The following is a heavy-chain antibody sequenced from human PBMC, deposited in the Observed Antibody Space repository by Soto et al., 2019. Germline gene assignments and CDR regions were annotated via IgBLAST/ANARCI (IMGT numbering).Heavy chain of an antibody. D-gene: IGHD3-10*01. V-gene: IGHV1-69*06. Sequence: QVQLEQSVAEVKKPGSSVKVSCKASGGTLSDHGVAWLRQAPGQGLEWMGGTIPVFNTAKYAQKFQGRVTVTADKFTNIAYMELSSLRSEDTAFYFCARGVYGSGNYYTGPSAFDIWGQGTMVIVSS. CDR3: ARGVYGSGNYYTGPSAFDI. CDR2: TIPVFNTA. J-gene: IGHJ3*02. CDR1: GGTLSDHG.